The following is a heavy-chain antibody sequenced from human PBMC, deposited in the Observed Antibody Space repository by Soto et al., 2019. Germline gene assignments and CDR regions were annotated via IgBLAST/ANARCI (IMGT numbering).Heavy chain of an antibody. J-gene: IGHJ4*02. D-gene: IGHD3-3*01. V-gene: IGHV4-30-4*01. CDR3: ARGRFLDF. CDR1: GASISDGNYY. Sequence: KTSETLSLTCSVSGASISDGNYYWTWIRQSPARGLEWIGYVYYSGSTYYNPSLQSRVTMSADTSNNYYSLKLNAVTVADTAVYFCARGRFLDFGGQGILVTVSS. CDR2: VYYSGST.